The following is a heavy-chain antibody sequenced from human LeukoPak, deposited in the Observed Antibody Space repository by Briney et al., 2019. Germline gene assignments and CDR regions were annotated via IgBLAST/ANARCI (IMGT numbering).Heavy chain of an antibody. CDR2: IYSGGST. V-gene: IGHV3-66*02. CDR3: ARALPEYYGDFTFDY. D-gene: IGHD4-17*01. CDR1: GFTVSSDY. J-gene: IGHJ4*02. Sequence: GGSLRLSCAASGFTVSSDYMSWVRQAPGKGLEWVSVIYSGGSTYYADSVKGRFTISRDNSKNTLYLQMNSLRAEDTAVYYCARALPEYYGDFTFDYWGQGTLVTVSS.